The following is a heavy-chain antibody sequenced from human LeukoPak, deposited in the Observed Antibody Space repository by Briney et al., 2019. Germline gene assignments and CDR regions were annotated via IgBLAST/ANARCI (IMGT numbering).Heavy chain of an antibody. Sequence: SETLSLTCTVSGGSISSSSYYWGWIRQPPGKGLEWIGSIYYSGSTYYNPSLESRVTIYVDTSKNQFSLNLNSVTAADTAVYYCARRNRGVGTSPDYWGQGTLVTVSS. D-gene: IGHD1-1*01. CDR1: GGSISSSSYY. V-gene: IGHV4-39*01. J-gene: IGHJ4*02. CDR3: ARRNRGVGTSPDY. CDR2: IYYSGST.